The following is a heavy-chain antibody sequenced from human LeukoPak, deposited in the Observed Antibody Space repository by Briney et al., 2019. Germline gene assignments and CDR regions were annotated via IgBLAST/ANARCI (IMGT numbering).Heavy chain of an antibody. J-gene: IGHJ4*02. CDR2: IYYGGNT. D-gene: IGHD5-24*01. CDR1: GDSVSSSNYY. V-gene: IGHV4-61*01. CDR3: ARDAVGYSIDY. Sequence: SETLSLTCAVSGDSVSSSNYYWSWIRQPPGKGLEWIGYIYYGGNTNYNPSLQSRVTISVDTSKSQFSLKLSSVTAADTAVYYCARDAVGYSIDYWGQGTLVTVSS.